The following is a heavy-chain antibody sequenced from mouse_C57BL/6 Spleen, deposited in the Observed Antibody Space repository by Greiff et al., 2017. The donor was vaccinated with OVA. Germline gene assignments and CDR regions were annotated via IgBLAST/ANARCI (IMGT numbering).Heavy chain of an antibody. CDR1: GFSLTSYG. Sequence: VQLQQPGPGLVQPSQSLSITCTVSGFSLTSYGVHWVRQSPGKGLEWLGVIWRGGSTDYNAAFMSRLSITKDNSKSQVFFKMNSLQADDTAIYYCAKNWDTTVVAFDYWGQGTTLTVSS. D-gene: IGHD1-1*01. J-gene: IGHJ2*01. CDR3: AKNWDTTVVAFDY. V-gene: IGHV2-5*01. CDR2: IWRGGST.